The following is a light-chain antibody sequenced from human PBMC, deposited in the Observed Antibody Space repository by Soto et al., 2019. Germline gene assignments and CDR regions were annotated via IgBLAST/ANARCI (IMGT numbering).Light chain of an antibody. J-gene: IGLJ7*01. Sequence: QSVLTQPPSASGTPGQKVTISCSGSNSNIGSNNVSWFQQLPGRAPKLLLYNNIYRPPVLPDRFSGSKSGTSVSLAISGLQYEDEAEYYCAAWDDSLDGDVVFGGGTQLTVL. CDR2: NNI. V-gene: IGLV1-44*01. CDR1: NSNIGSNN. CDR3: AAWDDSLDGDVV.